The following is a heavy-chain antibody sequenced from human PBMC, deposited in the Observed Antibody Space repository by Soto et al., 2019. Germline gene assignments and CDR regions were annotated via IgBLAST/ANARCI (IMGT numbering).Heavy chain of an antibody. V-gene: IGHV3-21*01. CDR1: GFTFRSFT. D-gene: IGHD6-13*01. Sequence: GGSLRLSCAACGFTFRSFTINWVRQAPWKGLEWVSTISSNSAYIYYTDALRGRFTISRDNAKNSLHLEMNSLRAEDTAVYYCTRDASRDSSARGWFDPWGPGTLITICS. CDR2: ISSNSAYI. J-gene: IGHJ5*02. CDR3: TRDASRDSSARGWFDP.